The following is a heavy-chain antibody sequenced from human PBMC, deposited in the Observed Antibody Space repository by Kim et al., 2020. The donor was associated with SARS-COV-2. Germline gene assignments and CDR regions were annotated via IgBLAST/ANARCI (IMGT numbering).Heavy chain of an antibody. CDR2: IYYSGST. CDR3: ARHETHEQIAAATRNLLAEYFQH. D-gene: IGHD6-13*01. Sequence: SETLSLTCTVSGGSISSSSYYWGWIRQPPGKGLEWIGSIYYSGSTYYNPSLKSRVTISVDTSKNQFSLKLSSVTAADTAVYYCARHETHEQIAAATRNLLAEYFQHWGQGTLVTVSS. CDR1: GGSISSSSYY. J-gene: IGHJ1*01. V-gene: IGHV4-39*01.